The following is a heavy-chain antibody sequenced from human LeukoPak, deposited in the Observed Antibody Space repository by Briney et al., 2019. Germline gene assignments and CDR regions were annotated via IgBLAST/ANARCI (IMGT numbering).Heavy chain of an antibody. CDR3: AAGNGSGIRGTDV. Sequence: SVKVSCKASGFTFTSSAVQWVRQARGQRLEWIGWIVVGSGNTNYSQKFQERVTITRDMSTSTAYMELSSLRSEDTAVYYCAAGNGSGIRGTDVWGQGITVTVSS. V-gene: IGHV1-58*01. D-gene: IGHD3-10*01. CDR1: GFTFTSSA. J-gene: IGHJ6*02. CDR2: IVVGSGNT.